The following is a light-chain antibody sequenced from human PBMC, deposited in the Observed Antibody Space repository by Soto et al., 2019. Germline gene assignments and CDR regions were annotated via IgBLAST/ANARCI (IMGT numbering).Light chain of an antibody. CDR2: DAS. V-gene: IGKV1D-13*01. Sequence: AIQLTQSPSSLSASLGDSVTITCRASQGISSALAWYQQKSGRPPKLLIYDASTLETGVPSRFSGSRSGTDFTLTVSSLQPEDFATYYCQQFDDYPLTFGPGTKADIK. CDR3: QQFDDYPLT. CDR1: QGISSA. J-gene: IGKJ3*01.